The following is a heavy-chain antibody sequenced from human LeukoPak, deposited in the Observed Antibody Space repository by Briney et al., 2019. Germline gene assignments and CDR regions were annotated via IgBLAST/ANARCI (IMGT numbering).Heavy chain of an antibody. CDR1: GFTFSSYG. CDR3: ARGGSGYSYGKIDY. D-gene: IGHD5-18*01. Sequence: GGSLRLSCAASGFTFSSYGMSWVRQAPGKGLEWVSSISSSSSYIYYADSVKGRFTISRDNAKNSLYLQMNSLRAEDTAVYYCARGGSGYSYGKIDYWGQGTLVTVSS. CDR2: ISSSSSYI. J-gene: IGHJ4*02. V-gene: IGHV3-21*01.